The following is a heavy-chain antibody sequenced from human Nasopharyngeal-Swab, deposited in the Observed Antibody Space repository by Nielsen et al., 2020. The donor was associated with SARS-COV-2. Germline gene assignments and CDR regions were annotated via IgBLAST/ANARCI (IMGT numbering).Heavy chain of an antibody. V-gene: IGHV1-46*02. CDR3: ASSRYEVTIFGVVYYGMAV. Sequence: AAVKVSCKASGYTFNSYYMHWVRQAPGQGLEWMGIINPSGGSTSYAQKFQGRVTMTRDTSTSTVYMELSSLRSEDTAVYYCASSRYEVTIFGVVYYGMAVWGQGTTVTVSS. D-gene: IGHD3-3*01. CDR1: GYTFNSYY. CDR2: INPSGGST. J-gene: IGHJ6*02.